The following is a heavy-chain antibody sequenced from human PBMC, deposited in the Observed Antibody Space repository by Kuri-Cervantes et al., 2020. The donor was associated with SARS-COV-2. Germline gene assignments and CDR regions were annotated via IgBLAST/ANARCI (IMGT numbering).Heavy chain of an antibody. CDR1: GFTFTSSA. CDR3: AKDDSSSWSRFDY. D-gene: IGHD6-13*01. V-gene: IGHV1-58*02. Sequence: AVTVSCKASGFTFTSSAMQWVRQARGQRLEWIGWIVVGSGNTNYARKFQERVTITRDMSTSTAYMELSSLRSEDTAVYYCAKDDSSSWSRFDYWGQGTLVTVSS. CDR2: IVVGSGNT. J-gene: IGHJ4*02.